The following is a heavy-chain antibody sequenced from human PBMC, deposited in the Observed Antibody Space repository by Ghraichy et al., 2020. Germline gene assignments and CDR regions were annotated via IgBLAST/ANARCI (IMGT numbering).Heavy chain of an antibody. CDR2: VMGDGTTT. D-gene: IGHD3-3*01. CDR1: GFTFNSHW. V-gene: IGHV3-74*03. CDR3: ARVDYDLLYGMDV. J-gene: IGHJ6*02. Sequence: GGSLRLSCAASGFTFNSHWMYWVRQAPGKGLMWVACVMGDGTTTTYADSAKGRFTISRDNSKNTLYLQMNSLRAEDTAVYYCARVDYDLLYGMDVWGQGTTVTVSS.